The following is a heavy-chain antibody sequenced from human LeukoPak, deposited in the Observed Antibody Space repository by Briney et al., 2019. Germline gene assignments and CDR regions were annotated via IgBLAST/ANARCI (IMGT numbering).Heavy chain of an antibody. Sequence: PGRSLTPSRPAAEFTFVRYAMNWVRQHPGKGLGWVSYISSSSFKIGYADSVKGRFTISRDNSKNSLYLKMDSLRVEDTAVYYCVRDPSYGSSWYYYMDVWGKGTTVTVSS. CDR2: ISSSSFKI. J-gene: IGHJ6*03. CDR3: VRDPSYGSSWYYYMDV. CDR1: EFTFVRYA. V-gene: IGHV3-48*04. D-gene: IGHD6-13*01.